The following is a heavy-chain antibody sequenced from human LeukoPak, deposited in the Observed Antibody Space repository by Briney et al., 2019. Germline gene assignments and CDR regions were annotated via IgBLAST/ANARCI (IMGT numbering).Heavy chain of an antibody. J-gene: IGHJ4*02. CDR2: ISYDGSHK. CDR1: GFTFSSYA. V-gene: IGHV3-30*03. D-gene: IGHD6-19*01. CDR3: ARVRGSGWYFFDS. Sequence: RGGSLRLSCAASGFTFSSYAMHWVRQAPGKGLEWVAVISYDGSHKFYADSVRGRFTISRDNSKNSLYLQRNSLRDEDTAVYYCARVRGSGWYFFDSWGQGTLVTVSS.